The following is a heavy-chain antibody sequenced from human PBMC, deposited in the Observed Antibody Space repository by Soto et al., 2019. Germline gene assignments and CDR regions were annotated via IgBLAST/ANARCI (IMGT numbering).Heavy chain of an antibody. D-gene: IGHD6-19*01. V-gene: IGHV1-8*01. J-gene: IGHJ5*02. CDR3: ARLEVAGTGSLRFEP. CDR2: MNPNSGNT. Sequence: QVQLVQSGAEVKKPGASVKVSCKASGYTFTSYDINWVRQATGQGLEGMGWMNPNSGNTGYAQKFQGRVTMTRNTSISTDYMELSSLRSEDTAVYYCARLEVAGTGSLRFEPWGQGTLVTVSS. CDR1: GYTFTSYD.